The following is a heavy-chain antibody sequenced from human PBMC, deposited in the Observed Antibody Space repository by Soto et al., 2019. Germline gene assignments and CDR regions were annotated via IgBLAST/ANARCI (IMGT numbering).Heavy chain of an antibody. CDR1: GYTFSDSY. CDR3: ARGRGRVALGHSSSLDL. Sequence: ASVKVSCKASGYTFSDSYVHWVRQAPGQGLEWMGWINPNSGGTYYPQKFQGRVTMTRDTSINTAYMELSGLRSDDTAVYFCARGRGRVALGHSSSLDLWGQGSPVTVSS. CDR2: INPNSGGT. V-gene: IGHV1-2*02. J-gene: IGHJ5*02. D-gene: IGHD6-6*01.